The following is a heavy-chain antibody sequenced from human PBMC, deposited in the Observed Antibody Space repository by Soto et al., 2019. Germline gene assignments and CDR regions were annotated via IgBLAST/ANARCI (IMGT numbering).Heavy chain of an antibody. Sequence: GGSLRLSCAASGFTFSSYGMHWVRQAPGKGLEWVAVISYDGSNKYYADSVKGRFTISRDNPKNTLYLQMNSLRAEDTAVYYCAKAQYYYGMDVWGQGTTVTVSS. CDR1: GFTFSSYG. CDR3: AKAQYYYGMDV. CDR2: ISYDGSNK. J-gene: IGHJ6*02. V-gene: IGHV3-30*18.